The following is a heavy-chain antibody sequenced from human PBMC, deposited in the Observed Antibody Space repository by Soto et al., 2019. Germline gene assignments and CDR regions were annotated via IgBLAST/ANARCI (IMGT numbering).Heavy chain of an antibody. CDR3: ARQGYSGYDASLDY. V-gene: IGHV4-39*01. J-gene: IGHJ4*02. CDR2: IYYSGST. Sequence: QLQLQESGPGLVKPSETLSLTCTVSGGSISSSSYYWGWIRQPPGKGLEWIGRIYYSGSTYYNPSLNSRVTISVDTSKNQFSLKLSSVTAADTAVYYCARQGYSGYDASLDYWGQGTLVTVSS. CDR1: GGSISSSSYY. D-gene: IGHD5-12*01.